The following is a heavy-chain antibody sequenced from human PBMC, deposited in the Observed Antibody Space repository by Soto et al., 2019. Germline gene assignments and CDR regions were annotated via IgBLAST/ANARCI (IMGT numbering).Heavy chain of an antibody. D-gene: IGHD2-21*01. V-gene: IGHV3-33*01. CDR2: IWYDGSNK. J-gene: IGHJ4*02. CDR3: ARELNPFCGGDCYTIWVFDY. Sequence: GGSLRLSCAASGFTFSSYGMHWVRQAPGKGLEWVAVIWYDGSNKYYADSVKGRFTISRDNSKNTLYLQMNSLRAEDTAVYYCARELNPFCGGDCYTIWVFDYWGQGTLVTVSS. CDR1: GFTFSSYG.